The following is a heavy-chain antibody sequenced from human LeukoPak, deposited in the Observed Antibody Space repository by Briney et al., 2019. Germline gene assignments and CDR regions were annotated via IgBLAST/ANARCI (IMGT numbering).Heavy chain of an antibody. CDR2: FIPIFGTA. CDR1: GGTFSSYA. Sequence: GSSVKVSCKASGGTFSSYAINWVRQAPGQGLEWMGGFIPIFGTANFAQKFQGRVTITADESTSTAFMYLNSLRSDDTAVYYCVRARYGGNLDSSFDYWGQGTLVTVSS. V-gene: IGHV1-69*01. CDR3: VRARYGGNLDSSFDY. J-gene: IGHJ4*02. D-gene: IGHD4-23*01.